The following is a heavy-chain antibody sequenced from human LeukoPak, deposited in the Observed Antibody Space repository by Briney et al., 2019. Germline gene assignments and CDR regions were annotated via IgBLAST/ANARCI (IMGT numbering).Heavy chain of an antibody. CDR2: ISSSSSYI. D-gene: IGHD5-12*01. Sequence: PGGSLRLSCAASGFTYSSYNMNWVRQAPGKGLEWVSLISSSSSYIYYADSVKGRFTISRDNAKKSLYLQMNSLRAEDTAVYYCAKGANVEIVATILFDYWGQGTLVTVSS. J-gene: IGHJ4*02. CDR3: AKGANVEIVATILFDY. V-gene: IGHV3-21*01. CDR1: GFTYSSYN.